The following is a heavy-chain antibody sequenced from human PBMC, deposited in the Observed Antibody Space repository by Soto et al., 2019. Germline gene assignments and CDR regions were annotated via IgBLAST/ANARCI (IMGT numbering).Heavy chain of an antibody. Sequence: GSLRLSCEASGFTFDDYGLSWVRQAPGKGLEWVSGINWNGKSIGYADSVRGRFTISRDNAKNSLYLQMNSLRAEDTAVYYCARKPYSSSWSDYWGQGT. CDR1: GFTFDDYG. CDR3: ARKPYSSSWSDY. D-gene: IGHD6-13*01. CDR2: INWNGKSI. V-gene: IGHV3-20*04. J-gene: IGHJ4*02.